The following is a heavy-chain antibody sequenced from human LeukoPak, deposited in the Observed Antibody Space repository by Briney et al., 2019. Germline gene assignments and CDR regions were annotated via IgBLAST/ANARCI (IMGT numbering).Heavy chain of an antibody. J-gene: IGHJ4*02. CDR3: ARVGVAAAAPLDY. CDR2: MNPNSGNT. V-gene: IGHV1-8*01. CDR1: GYTFITYE. Sequence: ASVKVSCKASGYTFITYEINWVRQAPGQGLEWMGWMNPNSGNTGYAQKFQGRVTMTRNTSISTAYMELSSLRSEDTAVYYCARVGVAAAAPLDYWGQGTLVTVSS. D-gene: IGHD6-13*01.